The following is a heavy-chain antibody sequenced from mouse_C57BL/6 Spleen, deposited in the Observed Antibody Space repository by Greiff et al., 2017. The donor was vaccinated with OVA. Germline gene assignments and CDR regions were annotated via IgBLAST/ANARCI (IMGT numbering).Heavy chain of an antibody. CDR3: ARRDYGSSLRYVDV. V-gene: IGHV1-61*01. D-gene: IGHD1-1*01. J-gene: IGHJ1*03. CDR1: GYTFTSYW. CDR2: IYPSDSET. Sequence: QVQLQQPGAELVRPGSSVKLSCKASGYTFTSYWMDWVKQRPGQGLEWIGNIYPSDSETHYNQKFKDKATLTVDKSSSTAYMQLSSLTSEDSAVYYGARRDYGSSLRYVDVWGTGTTVTVSS.